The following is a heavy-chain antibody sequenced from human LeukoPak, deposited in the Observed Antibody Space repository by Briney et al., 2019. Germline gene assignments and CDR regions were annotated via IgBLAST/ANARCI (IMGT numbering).Heavy chain of an antibody. CDR3: ARGFGYKDY. CDR1: GGSFSGYY. Sequence: SETLSLTCAVYGGSFSGYYWSWIRQPPGKGLEWIGEINHSGSTNYNPSLKSRVTISVDTSKNQFSLKLSSVTAADTAVYYCARGFGYKDYWGQGTLVTVSS. V-gene: IGHV4-34*01. CDR2: INHSGST. D-gene: IGHD5-18*01. J-gene: IGHJ4*02.